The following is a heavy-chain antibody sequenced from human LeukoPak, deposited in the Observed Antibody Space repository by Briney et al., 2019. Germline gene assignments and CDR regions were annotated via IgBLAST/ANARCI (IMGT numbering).Heavy chain of an antibody. CDR1: GGSISSGGYS. CDR2: INHSGST. Sequence: SQTLSLTCAVSGGSISSGGYSWSWIRQPPGKGLEWIGEINHSGSTNYNPSLKSRVTILVDTSKNQFSLKLSSVTAADTAVYYCARVGTMTPREGMEVVAAKDGSSKGGQRSLDYWGQGTLVTVSS. CDR3: ARVGTMTPREGMEVVAAKDGSSKGGQRSLDY. D-gene: IGHD2-15*01. V-gene: IGHV4-30-2*01. J-gene: IGHJ4*02.